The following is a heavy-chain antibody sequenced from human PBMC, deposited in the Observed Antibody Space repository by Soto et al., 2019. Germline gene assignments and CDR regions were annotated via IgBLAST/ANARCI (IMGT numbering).Heavy chain of an antibody. CDR3: ARDLDGSGNYYTDY. D-gene: IGHD3-10*01. J-gene: IGHJ4*02. V-gene: IGHV1-18*01. Sequence: QVQLVQSGAEVKKPGASAKVSCKASGYPVSSIGISWVRQAPGQGLEWMGWISPYNRNTYYAQRLQGRVTMTTDTSTSTAYMELRSLTSDDTAVYFCARDLDGSGNYYTDYWGQGTLVTVSS. CDR1: GYPVSSIG. CDR2: ISPYNRNT.